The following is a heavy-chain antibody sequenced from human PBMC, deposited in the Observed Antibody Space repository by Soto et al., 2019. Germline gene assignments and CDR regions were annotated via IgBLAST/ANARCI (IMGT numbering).Heavy chain of an antibody. CDR2: ISSSGNSI. Sequence: PGGSLRLSCAAYGFTFSDYYMTWIRQAPGKGLEWVSYISSSGNSIYYADSVRGRFTVSRDNAKNSLFLQMNSLRAEDTAVYYCARRAAAGRYFDYWGRGTLVTVSS. CDR3: ARRAAAGRYFDY. J-gene: IGHJ4*02. CDR1: GFTFSDYY. V-gene: IGHV3-11*01. D-gene: IGHD6-13*01.